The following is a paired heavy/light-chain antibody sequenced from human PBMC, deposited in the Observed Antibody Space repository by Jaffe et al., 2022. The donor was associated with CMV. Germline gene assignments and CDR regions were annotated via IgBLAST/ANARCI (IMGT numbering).Heavy chain of an antibody. V-gene: IGHV4-59*08. CDR3: ARQVGATPYLDY. J-gene: IGHJ4*02. CDR1: GGSISSYY. D-gene: IGHD1-26*01. CDR2: IYYSGST. Sequence: QVQLQESGPGLVKPSETLSLTCTVSGGSISSYYWSWIRQPPGKGLEWIGYIYYSGSTNYNPSLKSRVTISVDTSKNQFSLKLSSVTAADTAVYYCARQVGATPYLDYWGQGTLVTVSS.
Light chain of an antibody. CDR1: ALPKQY. CDR2: KDS. CDR3: QSADSSSVV. Sequence: SYELTQPPSVSVSPGQTARITCSGDALPKQYAYWYQQKPGQAPVLVIYKDSERPSGIPERFSGSSSGTTVTLTISGVQAEDEADYYCQSADSSSVVFGGGTKLTVL. V-gene: IGLV3-25*03. J-gene: IGLJ2*01.